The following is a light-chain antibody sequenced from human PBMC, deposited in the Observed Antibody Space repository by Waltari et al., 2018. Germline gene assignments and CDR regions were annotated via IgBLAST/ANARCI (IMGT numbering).Light chain of an antibody. CDR3: QQYNSYPYT. V-gene: IGKV1-5*03. Sequence: DIQMTQSPSTLSACVGVRVAIICRASQSISTWLAWYEQKPGKAPNLLIYKASNLETGVPSRFRGSESGTEFTLTISSLQPDDFATYYCQQYNSYPYTFGQGTKLEIK. CDR1: QSISTW. J-gene: IGKJ2*01. CDR2: KAS.